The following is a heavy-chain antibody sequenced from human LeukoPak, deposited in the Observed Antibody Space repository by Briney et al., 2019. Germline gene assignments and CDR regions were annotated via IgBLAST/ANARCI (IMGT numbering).Heavy chain of an antibody. Sequence: PGGSLRLSCATSGFTFSGSAIHWVRQASGKGLEWVGRIRSKANSYATTDAASVKGRFTISRDDSKNTAYLQMNSLKTEDTAVYYCTRPSYDSGVSGVVYWGQGTLVTVSS. CDR2: IRSKANSYAT. V-gene: IGHV3-73*01. D-gene: IGHD3-22*01. J-gene: IGHJ4*02. CDR3: TRPSYDSGVSGVVY. CDR1: GFTFSGSA.